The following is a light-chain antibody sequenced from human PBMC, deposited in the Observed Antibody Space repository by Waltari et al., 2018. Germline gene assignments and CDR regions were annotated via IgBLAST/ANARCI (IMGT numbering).Light chain of an antibody. CDR2: AVN. J-gene: IGLJ2*01. CDR3: CSFAGSQTVI. V-gene: IGLV2-11*01. Sequence: QSALTQPRSVSGSPGQSVTISCTGTSSDIGGSDYVSWYQQHPGKAPKLVSYAVNKRPSGVPDHFSGSKSGNTASLTISGLQAEDEADYFCCSFAGSQTVIFGGGTRLTVL. CDR1: SSDIGGSDY.